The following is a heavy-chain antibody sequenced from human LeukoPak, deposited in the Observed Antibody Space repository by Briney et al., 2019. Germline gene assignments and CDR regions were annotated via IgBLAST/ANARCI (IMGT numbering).Heavy chain of an antibody. CDR1: GYTFTSYD. D-gene: IGHD6-13*01. Sequence: ASVKVSCKASGYTFTSYDINWVRQATGQGLEWMGWMNPNSGNTGYAQKFQGRVTMTEDTSTDTAYMELSSLRSEDTAVYYCATYAAAGTGAHFDYWGQGTLVTVSS. J-gene: IGHJ4*02. CDR3: ATYAAAGTGAHFDY. CDR2: MNPNSGNT. V-gene: IGHV1-8*01.